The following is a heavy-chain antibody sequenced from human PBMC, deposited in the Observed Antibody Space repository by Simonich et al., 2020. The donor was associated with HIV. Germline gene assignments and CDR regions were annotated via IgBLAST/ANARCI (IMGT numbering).Heavy chain of an antibody. CDR1: GGSFSGYY. Sequence: QVQLQQWGAGLLKPSETLSLTCAVYGGSFSGYYWSWIRQPPGKGLEWMGEINHSGTTNHNPPLKRRVTISEDTSKNQFSLKLSSVTAADTAVYYCARGFYQRLYYFDYWGQGTLVTVSS. J-gene: IGHJ4*02. D-gene: IGHD2-2*01. CDR3: ARGFYQRLYYFDY. CDR2: INHSGTT. V-gene: IGHV4-34*01.